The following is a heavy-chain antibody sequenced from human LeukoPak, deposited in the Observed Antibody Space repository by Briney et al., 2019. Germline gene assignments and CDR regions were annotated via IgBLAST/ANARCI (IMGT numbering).Heavy chain of an antibody. CDR1: GGTFSSYA. V-gene: IGHV1-69*13. CDR2: IIPIFGTA. D-gene: IGHD3-16*02. J-gene: IGHJ6*02. CDR3: ARAFIDISYYYGMDV. Sequence: EASVKVSCKASGGTFSSYAISRVRQAPGQGLEWMGGIIPIFGTANYAQKFQGRVTITADESTSTAYMELSSLRSEDTAVYYCARAFIDISYYYGMDVWGQGTTVTVSS.